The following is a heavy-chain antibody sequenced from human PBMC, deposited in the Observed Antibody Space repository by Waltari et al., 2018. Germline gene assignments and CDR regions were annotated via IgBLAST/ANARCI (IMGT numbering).Heavy chain of an antibody. CDR2: ISSDSSIM. D-gene: IGHD3-10*01. CDR1: GFTLSTYN. Sequence: EVQLVESGGGPVQPGGSLRLSCAASGFTLSTYNMNWVRPAPGQGLELVSYISSDSSIMYYADSVKGRFTISRDNAKNSLYLHMNSLRAEDTAVYYCARDKSGLGYWGQGTLVTVSS. J-gene: IGHJ4*02. CDR3: ARDKSGLGY. V-gene: IGHV3-48*01.